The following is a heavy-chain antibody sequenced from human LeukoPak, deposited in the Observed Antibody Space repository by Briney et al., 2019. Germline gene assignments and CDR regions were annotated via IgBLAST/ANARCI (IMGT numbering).Heavy chain of an antibody. D-gene: IGHD3-22*01. J-gene: IGHJ4*02. V-gene: IGHV3-23*01. CDR2: VSGSGGGT. Sequence: GGSLRLSCAVSGITLSNYGMSWVRQAPGKGLEWVAGVSGSGGGTNYADSVKGRFTISRDNPKNTLFLQMNNLRAEDTAVYFCAKRGVVIRVILVGFHKEAYYFDSWGQGALVTVSS. CDR1: GITLSNYG. CDR3: AKRGVVIRVILVGFHKEAYYFDS.